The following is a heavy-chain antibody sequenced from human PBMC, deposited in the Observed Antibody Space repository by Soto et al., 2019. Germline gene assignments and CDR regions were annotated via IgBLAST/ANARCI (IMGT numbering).Heavy chain of an antibody. V-gene: IGHV3-23*01. CDR2: ISGSGGST. CDR1: GFTFSSYA. J-gene: IGHJ4*02. CDR3: AKDEITMVRGGATDY. D-gene: IGHD3-10*01. Sequence: GGSLRLSCAASGFTFSSYAMSWVRQAPGKGLEWVSAISGSGGSTYYADSVKGWFTISRDNSKNTLYLQMNSLRAEDTAVYYCAKDEITMVRGGATDYWGQGTLVTVSS.